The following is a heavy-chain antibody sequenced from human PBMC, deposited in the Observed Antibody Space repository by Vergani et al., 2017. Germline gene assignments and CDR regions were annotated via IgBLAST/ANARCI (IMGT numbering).Heavy chain of an antibody. D-gene: IGHD2-8*01. V-gene: IGHV3-9*01. J-gene: IGHJ6*02. Sequence: EVQLVESGGGLVQPGRSLRPSCAASGFTFDHYAMHWVRQAPGKGLEWVSGICWNSGSIGYADSVKGRVTISRDNAKNSLYLQMNSLRAEDTALYYCAKGAQVYAVYYYGMDVWGQVTTVTVSS. CDR1: GFTFDHYA. CDR2: ICWNSGSI. CDR3: AKGAQVYAVYYYGMDV.